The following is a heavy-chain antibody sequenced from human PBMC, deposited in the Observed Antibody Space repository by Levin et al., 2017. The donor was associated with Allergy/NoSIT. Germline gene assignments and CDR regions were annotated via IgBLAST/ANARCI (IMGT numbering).Heavy chain of an antibody. CDR2: ISGSSSTI. V-gene: IGHV3-48*01. D-gene: IGHD1-14*01. J-gene: IGHJ3*02. Sequence: SGGSLRLSCAASGFSFSGYSMNWVRQAPGKGLEWVSYISGSSSTIYYADSVKGRFTISRDNARNSLDLQMNSLRGEDTAVYYCAREPRSGKWALDIWGQGTMVTVSS. CDR1: GFSFSGYS. CDR3: AREPRSGKWALDI.